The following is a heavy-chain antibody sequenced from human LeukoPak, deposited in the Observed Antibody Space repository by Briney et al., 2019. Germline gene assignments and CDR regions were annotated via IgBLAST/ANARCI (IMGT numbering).Heavy chain of an antibody. CDR1: GGTLRNYA. J-gene: IGHJ4*02. Sequence: SVKVSCKASGGTLRNYAISWVRQAPGQGLEWMGGLIPLFGRSEYAQKFQGRVTITADEPTNTAYMELNFLRSEDTAVYYCASPKENSDYYFDSWGQGTLVAVSA. V-gene: IGHV1-69*13. D-gene: IGHD4-11*01. CDR3: ASPKENSDYYFDS. CDR2: LIPLFGRS.